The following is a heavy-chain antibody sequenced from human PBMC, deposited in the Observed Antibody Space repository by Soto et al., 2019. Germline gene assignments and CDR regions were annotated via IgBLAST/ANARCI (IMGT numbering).Heavy chain of an antibody. CDR1: GFTFSSYP. CDR2: ISYDGGNQ. J-gene: IGHJ4*02. CDR3: ARGPITQTSFIDH. Sequence: GGSLRLSCGASGFTFSSYPMHWVRQAPGKGLEWVTVISYDGGNQYYADSVKGRFTISRDNSKDTLYLQMHSLRSDDTAVYFCARGPITQTSFIDHWGQGTLVTVSS. D-gene: IGHD1-20*01. V-gene: IGHV3-30-3*01.